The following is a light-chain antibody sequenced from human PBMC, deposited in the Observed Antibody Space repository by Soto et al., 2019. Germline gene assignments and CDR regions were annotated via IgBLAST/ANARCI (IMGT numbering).Light chain of an antibody. J-gene: IGLJ3*02. CDR1: SSDIGSNNY. Sequence: QSALTQPASESWSPGQSITISCTGTSSDIGSNNYVSWFQQRPGKAPTLIIYEVSNRPSGVSTHFSGSKSGNTASLTISGLLPEDEAEYYCSSYTTTTRLFGGGTKVTIL. CDR3: SSYTTTTRL. CDR2: EVS. V-gene: IGLV2-14*01.